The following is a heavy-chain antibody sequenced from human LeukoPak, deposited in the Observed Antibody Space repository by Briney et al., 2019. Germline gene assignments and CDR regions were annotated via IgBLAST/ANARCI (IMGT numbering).Heavy chain of an antibody. CDR3: ASSEWELLLCHY. V-gene: IGHV1-3*01. Sequence: ASVKVSCKASGGTFSSYAISWVRQAPGQGLEWMGWINAGNGNTKYSQKFQGRVTITRDTSASTSYMYLSSLRSGDTAVYYCASSEWELLLCHYWGQGTLVTVSS. CDR2: INAGNGNT. D-gene: IGHD1-26*01. J-gene: IGHJ4*02. CDR1: GGTFSSYA.